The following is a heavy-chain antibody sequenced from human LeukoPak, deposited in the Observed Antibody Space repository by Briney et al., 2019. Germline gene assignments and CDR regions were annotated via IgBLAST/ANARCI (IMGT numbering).Heavy chain of an antibody. CDR1: GGSFSGYY. J-gene: IGHJ3*02. Sequence: SETLSLTCAVYGGSFSGYYWSWIRQPPGKGLEWIGEINHSGSTNYNPSLKSRVTISVDTSKNQFSLKLSSVTAADTAVYYCARVSSGFYGDINAFDIWGQGTMVTVSS. V-gene: IGHV4-34*01. CDR2: INHSGST. CDR3: ARVSSGFYGDINAFDI. D-gene: IGHD4-17*01.